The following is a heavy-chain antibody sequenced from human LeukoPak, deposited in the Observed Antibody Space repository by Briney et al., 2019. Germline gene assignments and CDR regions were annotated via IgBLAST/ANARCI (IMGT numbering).Heavy chain of an antibody. J-gene: IGHJ6*02. CDR2: IYTSGST. V-gene: IGHV4-4*07. D-gene: IGHD2-2*01. Sequence: PSETLSLACTVSGGSISSYYWSWIRQPAGKGLEWIGRIYTSGSTNYNPSLKSRVTMSVDTSKNQFSLKLSSVTAADTAVYYCARGRYCSSTSCYGMDVWGQGTTVTVSS. CDR1: GGSISSYY. CDR3: ARGRYCSSTSCYGMDV.